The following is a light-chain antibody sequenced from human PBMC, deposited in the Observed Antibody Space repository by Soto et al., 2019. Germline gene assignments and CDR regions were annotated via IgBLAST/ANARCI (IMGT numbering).Light chain of an antibody. V-gene: IGKV3-15*01. J-gene: IGKJ1*01. CDR1: QSVSSN. CDR3: QQYNNWPPEGT. CDR2: GAS. Sequence: EIVMTQSPATLSVSPGERATLSCRASQSVSSNLAWYQQKPGQAPRLLIYGASTRATGIPARFSGSGSGTELTLTLSSLQSEDFAVYYCQQYNNWPPEGTFGQGTKVEIK.